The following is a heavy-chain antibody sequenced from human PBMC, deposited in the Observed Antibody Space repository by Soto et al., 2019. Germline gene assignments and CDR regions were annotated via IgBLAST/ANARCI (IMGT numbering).Heavy chain of an antibody. CDR2: INHSGST. V-gene: IGHV4-34*01. CDR3: SRVLKGGSSWYSGYYFSGMDV. Sequence: PSETLSLTCAVYGGSFSGYYWRWIRQPRGTGLEWIGEINHSGSTNYNPSLKSRVTISVDSSKNQFSRKLSSGTAAGTGEYYCSRVLKGGSSWYSGYYFSGMDVWGQGTTATVSS. CDR1: GGSFSGYY. D-gene: IGHD6-13*01. J-gene: IGHJ6*02.